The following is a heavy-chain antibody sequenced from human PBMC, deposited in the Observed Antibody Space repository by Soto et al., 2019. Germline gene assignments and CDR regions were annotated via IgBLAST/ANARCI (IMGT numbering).Heavy chain of an antibody. Sequence: QVQLQESGPGLVKPSETLSLTCTVSGGSISSYYWSWIRQPPGKGLEWIGYIYYSGSTNYNPSLKRRVTISVDTSNNQFSLKLSSVTAADTAVYYCASRVSLYYYDSSGRGSAFDICGQGTMVTVSS. V-gene: IGHV4-59*01. D-gene: IGHD3-22*01. J-gene: IGHJ3*02. CDR1: GGSISSYY. CDR2: IYYSGST. CDR3: ASRVSLYYYDSSGRGSAFDI.